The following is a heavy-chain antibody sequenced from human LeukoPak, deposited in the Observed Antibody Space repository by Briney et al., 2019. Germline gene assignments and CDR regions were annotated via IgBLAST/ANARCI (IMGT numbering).Heavy chain of an antibody. Sequence: GGSLRLSCAASGFTVSSNYMSWVRQAPGKGLEWVSVIYSGGSTYYADSVKGRLTISRDNSKNTLYLQMNSLRAEDTAVYYCARDLTVAGKSDYWGQGTLVTVSS. J-gene: IGHJ4*02. D-gene: IGHD6-19*01. CDR1: GFTVSSNY. CDR3: ARDLTVAGKSDY. CDR2: IYSGGST. V-gene: IGHV3-66*01.